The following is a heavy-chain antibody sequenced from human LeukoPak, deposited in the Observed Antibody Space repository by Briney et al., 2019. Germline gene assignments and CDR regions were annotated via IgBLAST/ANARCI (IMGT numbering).Heavy chain of an antibody. D-gene: IGHD4-17*01. Sequence: ASVKVSCKASGYTFTSYGISWVRQAPGQGLEWMGWISAYNGNTNYAQKLQGRVTMTTDTSTSTAYMELRSLRSDDTAVYYRARGLPTVTPYYFDYWGQGTLVTVSS. CDR2: ISAYNGNT. CDR1: GYTFTSYG. J-gene: IGHJ4*02. V-gene: IGHV1-18*01. CDR3: ARGLPTVTPYYFDY.